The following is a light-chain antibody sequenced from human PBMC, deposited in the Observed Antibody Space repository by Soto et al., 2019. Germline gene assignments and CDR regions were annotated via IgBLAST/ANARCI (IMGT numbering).Light chain of an antibody. J-gene: IGKJ1*01. CDR2: DAS. CDR3: QQSYNTPQT. V-gene: IGKV1-39*01. CDR1: QTISTY. Sequence: SQTISTYVNWYRQKSGAAPELLIYDASTLQSGVPSRFRGGGSGTDFTLTISSLQLEDFATYYCQQSYNTPQTFGQGTKVDIK.